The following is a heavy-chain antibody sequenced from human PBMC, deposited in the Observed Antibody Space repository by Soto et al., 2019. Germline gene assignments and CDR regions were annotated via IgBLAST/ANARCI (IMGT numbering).Heavy chain of an antibody. CDR3: AQDPLWYDSDWYPPPGFDP. D-gene: IGHD6-19*01. V-gene: IGHV3-23*01. Sequence: EVQLLESGGGFVQPGGALRLSCAASGVTFSNYAMSWVRQAPGKGLEWVSAITAYGDSTHYADSVKGRFTISRYSPKNTLYLQMDSLRAEDTAFYYCAQDPLWYDSDWYPPPGFDPWGQGTLVTVSS. CDR1: GVTFSNYA. CDR2: ITAYGDST. J-gene: IGHJ5*02.